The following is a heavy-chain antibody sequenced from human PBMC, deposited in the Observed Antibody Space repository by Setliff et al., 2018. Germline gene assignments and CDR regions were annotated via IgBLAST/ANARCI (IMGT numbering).Heavy chain of an antibody. CDR2: IYYSGST. Sequence: TLSLTCTVSGGSISSGDYYWSWIRQPPGKGLEWIGYIYYSGSTYYNPSLKSRVTISVDTSKNQFSLKLSSVTAADTAVYYCARVSYSFWSGSYYFYYMDVWGKGTTVTVSS. D-gene: IGHD3-3*01. J-gene: IGHJ6*03. CDR3: ARVSYSFWSGSYYFYYMDV. CDR1: GGSISSGDYY. V-gene: IGHV4-30-4*08.